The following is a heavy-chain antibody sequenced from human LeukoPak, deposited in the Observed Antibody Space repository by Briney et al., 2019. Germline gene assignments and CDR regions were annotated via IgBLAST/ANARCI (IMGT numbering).Heavy chain of an antibody. CDR2: IYPGASDT. V-gene: IGHV5-51*01. Sequence: GESLKISCKGSGYSFTSYWIGWVRQMPGKGLEWLGIIYPGASDTRYSPSFQGQVTISADKSISTADLQWGSLNASDTAMYYCARPPSDYYDSSGYISDAFDIWGQGTMVTVSS. CDR3: ARPPSDYYDSSGYISDAFDI. CDR1: GYSFTSYW. J-gene: IGHJ3*02. D-gene: IGHD3-22*01.